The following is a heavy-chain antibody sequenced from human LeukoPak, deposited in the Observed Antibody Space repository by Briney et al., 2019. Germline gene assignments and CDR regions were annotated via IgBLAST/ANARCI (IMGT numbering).Heavy chain of an antibody. CDR3: ARRFRYYYDSSGYYPPQYYFDY. CDR1: GGSISSYY. D-gene: IGHD3-22*01. V-gene: IGHV4-59*12. Sequence: SETLSLTCTVSGGSISSYYWSWIRQPPGKGLEWIGYVYYSGSTNYNPSLKSRVTISVDTSKNQFSLKLSSVTAADTAVYYCARRFRYYYDSSGYYPPQYYFDYWGQGTLVTVSS. CDR2: VYYSGST. J-gene: IGHJ4*02.